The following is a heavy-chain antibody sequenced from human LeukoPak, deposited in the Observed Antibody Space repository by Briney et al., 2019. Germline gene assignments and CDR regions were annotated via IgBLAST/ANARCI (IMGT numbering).Heavy chain of an antibody. Sequence: SLRLSCAASGFTFDDYAMPWVRQAPGKGLEWVSGISWNSGSIGYADSVKGRFTISRDNAKNSLYLQMNSLRAEDTALYYCAKVPSGLRGAAGRYFDYWGQGTLVTVSS. D-gene: IGHD6-13*01. CDR2: ISWNSGSI. J-gene: IGHJ4*02. CDR3: AKVPSGLRGAAGRYFDY. CDR1: GFTFDDYA. V-gene: IGHV3-9*01.